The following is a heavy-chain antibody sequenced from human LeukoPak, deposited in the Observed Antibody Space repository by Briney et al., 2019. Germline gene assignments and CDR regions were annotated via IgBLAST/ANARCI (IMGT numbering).Heavy chain of an antibody. J-gene: IGHJ4*02. Sequence: GGSLRLSCAASGFTFSSYGMHWVRQAPGKGLEWVAVIWYDGSNKYYADSVKGRFTISRDNSKNTLYLQMNSLRAEDTAVYYCARDAIVPYYDFWSGYLREWGQEPWSPSPQ. D-gene: IGHD3-3*01. CDR2: IWYDGSNK. V-gene: IGHV3-33*01. CDR1: GFTFSSYG. CDR3: ARDAIVPYYDFWSGYLRE.